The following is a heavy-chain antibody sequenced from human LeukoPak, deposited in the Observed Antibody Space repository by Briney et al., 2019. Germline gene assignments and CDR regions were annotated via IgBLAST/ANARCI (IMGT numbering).Heavy chain of an antibody. CDR1: GFTFSSYE. V-gene: IGHV3-48*03. J-gene: IGHJ4*02. D-gene: IGHD1-26*01. CDR3: VKDLMGGSYVSVD. CDR2: IGSSGSTM. Sequence: GGSLRLSCAVSGFTFSSYEMNWVRQAPGKGLEWVSYIGSSGSTMYYADSVKGRFTISRDNAKNTLYLQMSSLRAEDTAVYYCVKDLMGGSYVSVDWGQGTLVTVSS.